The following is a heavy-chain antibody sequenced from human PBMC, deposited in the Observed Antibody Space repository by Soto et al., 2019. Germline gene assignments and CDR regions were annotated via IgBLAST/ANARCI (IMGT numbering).Heavy chain of an antibody. D-gene: IGHD3-3*01. Sequence: QVQLVQSGAEVKKPGASVKVSCKTSGYTLTSYGMSWVRQAPGQGLEWMGWISAYNGNTNYAQNLQGRLTMTTDTSTSIAYMELRSLRSDDTTVYYCARDNSGDFWSGYPHYYFDYWGQGTLVTVSS. J-gene: IGHJ4*02. CDR3: ARDNSGDFWSGYPHYYFDY. CDR1: GYTLTSYG. V-gene: IGHV1-18*01. CDR2: ISAYNGNT.